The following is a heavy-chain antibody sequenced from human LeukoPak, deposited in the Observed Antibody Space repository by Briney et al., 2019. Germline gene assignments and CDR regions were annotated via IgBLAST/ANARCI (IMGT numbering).Heavy chain of an antibody. Sequence: GGSLRLSCAASGFTFNSYEMNWVRQAPGKGLEWVSYISSSGSTIYYADSVKGRFTISRDNAKNSLYLQMNSLRAEDTAVYYCARARGGWPVVFDYWGQGTLVTVSS. D-gene: IGHD6-19*01. V-gene: IGHV3-48*03. CDR1: GFTFNSYE. CDR3: ARARGGWPVVFDY. CDR2: ISSSGSTI. J-gene: IGHJ4*02.